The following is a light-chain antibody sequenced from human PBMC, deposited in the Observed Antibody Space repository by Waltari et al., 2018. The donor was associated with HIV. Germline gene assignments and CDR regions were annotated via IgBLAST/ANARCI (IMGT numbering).Light chain of an antibody. V-gene: IGLV3-25*03. CDR1: ALPNHY. J-gene: IGLJ2*01. CDR3: QSTDKTGTLVL. CDR2: KES. Sequence: SSELTQPPSVSVSPGQTARITCSGDALPNHYAYWYQQKPGQVPVPIISKESYRPSKIPERVSGSSSGTTATLTSSAVQAGDEADYYCQSTDKTGTLVLFGGGTQLTV.